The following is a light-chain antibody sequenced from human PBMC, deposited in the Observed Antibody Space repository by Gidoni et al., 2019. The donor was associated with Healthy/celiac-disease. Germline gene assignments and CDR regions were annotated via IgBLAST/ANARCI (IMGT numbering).Light chain of an antibody. J-gene: IGKJ2*01. Sequence: DIQMPHSPSSLSASVGDRVTITCRASQSISSYLNWCQQKPGKAPKLLIYAASSLQRGVPSRFSGSGSGTDCTLTISSLKTEDFATYYCQQSYSTPNTFGQGTKLEIK. V-gene: IGKV1-39*01. CDR1: QSISSY. CDR3: QQSYSTPNT. CDR2: AAS.